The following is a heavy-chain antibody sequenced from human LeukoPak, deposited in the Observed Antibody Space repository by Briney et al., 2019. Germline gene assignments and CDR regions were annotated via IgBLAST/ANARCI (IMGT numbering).Heavy chain of an antibody. CDR3: AKRMSGSYSVVDY. J-gene: IGHJ4*02. V-gene: IGHV3-23*01. CDR2: ISGSGGST. Sequence: PGGSLRLSCVASGFTFSSYAMSWVRQAPGKGLEWVSTISGSGGSTYYADSVKGRFTISRDNSKNTLYLQMNSLRAEDTAVYYCAKRMSGSYSVVDYWGQGTLVTVSS. CDR1: GFTFSSYA. D-gene: IGHD1-26*01.